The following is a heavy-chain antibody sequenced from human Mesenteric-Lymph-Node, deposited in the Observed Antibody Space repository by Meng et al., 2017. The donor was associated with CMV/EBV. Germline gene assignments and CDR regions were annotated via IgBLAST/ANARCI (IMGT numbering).Heavy chain of an antibody. CDR2: INGVANQL. D-gene: IGHD6-13*01. Sequence: GGSLRLSCAASGFTFSTFWLVWVRQAPGKGLEWISRINGVANQLDYADPVRGRFTISRDNTRNTLFLQMSSLSAEDTAVYYCARKGDDFAAAFDVWGQGTVVTVSS. J-gene: IGHJ3*01. CDR3: ARKGDDFAAAFDV. CDR1: GFTFSTFW. V-gene: IGHV3-74*01.